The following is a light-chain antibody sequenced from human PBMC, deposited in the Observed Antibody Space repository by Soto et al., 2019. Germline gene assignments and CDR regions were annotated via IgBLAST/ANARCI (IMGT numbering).Light chain of an antibody. CDR1: QSVSSSY. V-gene: IGKV3-20*01. CDR2: GAS. Sequence: EIVLTQSPGTLSLSPGERATLSCRASQSVSSSYLAWYQQKPGQAPRLLIYGASSRATGIPDRLSGSGSGTDFTLTISRLEPEDFAVYYCQQYGSSPWRFGQGTKVEIK. CDR3: QQYGSSPWR. J-gene: IGKJ1*01.